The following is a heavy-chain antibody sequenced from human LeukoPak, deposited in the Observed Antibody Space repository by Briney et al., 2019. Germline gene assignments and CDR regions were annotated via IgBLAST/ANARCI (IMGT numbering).Heavy chain of an antibody. CDR1: GFTVDDYG. V-gene: IGHV3-20*04. CDR3: AGDEDSGNNHAKIRYDV. Sequence: GGSLRLSCAASGFTVDDYGMNWVRQAPGKGLEWDSGINWNGGTTGYADSVKGRFTISRDNAKNSLYLQMNSLRAEDTALYYCAGDEDSGNNHAKIRYDVWGEGTMVTVSS. CDR2: INWNGGTT. D-gene: IGHD1-26*01. J-gene: IGHJ3*01.